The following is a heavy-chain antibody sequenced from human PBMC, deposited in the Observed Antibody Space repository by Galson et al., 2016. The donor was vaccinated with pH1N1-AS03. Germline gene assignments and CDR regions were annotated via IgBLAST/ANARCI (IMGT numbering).Heavy chain of an antibody. CDR1: GFTFTDYW. J-gene: IGHJ4*02. Sequence: SLRLSCAVSGFTFTDYWMHWVRQVPGKGPVWVSRIKSDGTSTTYTDSVKGRFTISRDNAKNTLYLQMNSLRAEDTALYYCAKGVSNSGDGGVAYWGQGTLVTVSS. V-gene: IGHV3-74*03. CDR2: IKSDGTST. CDR3: AKGVSNSGDGGVAY. D-gene: IGHD3-16*01.